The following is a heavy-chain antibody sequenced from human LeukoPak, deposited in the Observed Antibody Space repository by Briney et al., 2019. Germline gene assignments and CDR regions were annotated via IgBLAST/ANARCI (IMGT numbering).Heavy chain of an antibody. Sequence: PSETLSLTCTVSGGSISSYYWSWIRQPPGKGLEWIGYIYYSGSTNYNPSLKSRVTISIDTSKNQFSLKLSSVAAAGTAVYYCARDLDGGFNRLDPWGQGTLVTVSS. V-gene: IGHV4-59*01. J-gene: IGHJ5*02. CDR2: IYYSGST. CDR3: ARDLDGGFNRLDP. D-gene: IGHD2-15*01. CDR1: GGSISSYY.